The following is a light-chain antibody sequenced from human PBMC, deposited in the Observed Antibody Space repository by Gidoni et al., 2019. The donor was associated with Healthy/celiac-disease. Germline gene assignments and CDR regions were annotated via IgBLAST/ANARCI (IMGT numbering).Light chain of an antibody. J-gene: IGKJ1*01. CDR1: QGISSY. CDR3: QQLNSPVT. Sequence: DIQLTQSPSFLSASVGDRVTITCRASQGISSYLAWYQQKPGKAPKLLIYAASTLQSGVPSRFSGSGSRTEFTLTIGSLQPEDFATYYCQQLNSPVTFGQGTKVEIK. CDR2: AAS. V-gene: IGKV1-9*01.